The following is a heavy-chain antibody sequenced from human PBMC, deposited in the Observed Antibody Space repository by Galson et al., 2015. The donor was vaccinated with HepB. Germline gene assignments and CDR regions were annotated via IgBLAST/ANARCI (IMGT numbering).Heavy chain of an antibody. V-gene: IGHV1-69*04. D-gene: IGHD2-2*01. Sequence: VSCKASGGTFSSYGISWVRQAPGQGLEWMGRIIPLVGIANYAQKFQGRVTITADKSTSTAYMELTNLRSEDTALYYCSRGAVPAANAPFDYWGQGTLVTVSS. CDR2: IIPLVGIA. J-gene: IGHJ4*02. CDR3: SRGAVPAANAPFDY. CDR1: GGTFSSYG.